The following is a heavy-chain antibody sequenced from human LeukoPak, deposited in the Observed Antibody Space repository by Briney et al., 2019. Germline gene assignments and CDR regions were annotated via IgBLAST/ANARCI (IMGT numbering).Heavy chain of an antibody. CDR3: ARGRREDYYDSSGYPSAFDI. D-gene: IGHD3-22*01. CDR1: GFTFSNYA. Sequence: SGGSLRLSCAASGFTFSNYAMHWVRQAPGKGLEWVAVISYDGSYKHYADSVKGRFTISRDNSKNTLCLQMNSLRAEDTAVYYCARGRREDYYDSSGYPSAFDIWGQGTMVTVSS. V-gene: IGHV3-30*04. J-gene: IGHJ3*02. CDR2: ISYDGSYK.